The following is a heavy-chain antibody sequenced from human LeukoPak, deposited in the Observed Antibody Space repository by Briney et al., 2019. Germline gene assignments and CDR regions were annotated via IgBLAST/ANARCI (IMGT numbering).Heavy chain of an antibody. D-gene: IGHD2-2*01. CDR2: ISTYNGNT. CDR3: ARDREIVVVPAAMGGDSAFDI. V-gene: IGHV1-18*01. Sequence: ASVKVSCKASGYMFTSHGISWVRQAPGQGLEWMGWISTYNGNTNYAQKLQGRVTMTTDTSTSTAYMELRSLTSDDTAVYYCARDREIVVVPAAMGGDSAFDIWGQGTMVTVSS. CDR1: GYMFTSHG. J-gene: IGHJ3*02.